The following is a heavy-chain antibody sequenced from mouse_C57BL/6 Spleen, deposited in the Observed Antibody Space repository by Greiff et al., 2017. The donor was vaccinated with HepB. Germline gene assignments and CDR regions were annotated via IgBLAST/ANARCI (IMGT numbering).Heavy chain of an antibody. J-gene: IGHJ2*01. V-gene: IGHV3-6*01. CDR3: ARRIIITTVVAYYFDY. D-gene: IGHD1-1*01. Sequence: EVQLQQSGPGLVKPSQSLSLTCSVTGYSITSGYYWNWIRQFPGNKLEWMGYISYDGSNNYNPSLKNRISITRDTSKNQFFLKLNSVTTEDTATYYCARRIIITTVVAYYFDYWGQGTTLTVSS. CDR2: ISYDGSN. CDR1: GYSITSGYY.